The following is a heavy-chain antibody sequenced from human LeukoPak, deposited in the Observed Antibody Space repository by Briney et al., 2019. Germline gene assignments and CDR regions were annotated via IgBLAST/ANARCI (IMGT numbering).Heavy chain of an antibody. V-gene: IGHV3-7*01. J-gene: IGHJ5*02. Sequence: QPGGSLRLSCAASGFTFSNYWMSWVRQAPGKGLEWVANINQDGGAKYYVDSVKGRFTISRDNAKNSLYLQMNSLRADDTAVYYCAKDSRFIVVVVAATTHNWFDPWGQGTLVTVSS. D-gene: IGHD2-15*01. CDR3: AKDSRFIVVVVAATTHNWFDP. CDR1: GFTFSNYW. CDR2: INQDGGAK.